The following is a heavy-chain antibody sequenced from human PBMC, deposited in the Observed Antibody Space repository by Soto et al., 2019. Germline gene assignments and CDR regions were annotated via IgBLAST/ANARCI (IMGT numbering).Heavy chain of an antibody. CDR3: VRGDKGGFDL. J-gene: IGHJ3*01. V-gene: IGHV3-74*01. CDR2: IHSDGSTT. CDR1: GFTFNYYW. D-gene: IGHD2-21*02. Sequence: EVQLVESEGGLVQRGGSLILSCAASGFTFNYYWMHWVRQAPGQGLVWGSHIHSDGSTTTYADSVKGRFTISRDNAKNTLYLQMNSLRAEDTAVYYCVRGDKGGFDLWGQGTTVTVSS.